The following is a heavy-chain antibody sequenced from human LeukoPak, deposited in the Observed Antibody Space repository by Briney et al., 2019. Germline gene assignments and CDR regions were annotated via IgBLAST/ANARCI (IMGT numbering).Heavy chain of an antibody. CDR3: ARWRHDFWSGYSDY. D-gene: IGHD3-3*01. V-gene: IGHV1-18*01. J-gene: IGHJ4*02. CDR2: INTFSGST. CDR1: GYIFTVYG. Sequence: GASVKVSCKVSGYIFTVYGISWVRQAPGQGLEWMGWINTFSGSTYYAQKFQGRVTMTTDTSTSTAYMDLRSLRSDDTAVYYCARWRHDFWSGYSDYWGQGTLVTVSS.